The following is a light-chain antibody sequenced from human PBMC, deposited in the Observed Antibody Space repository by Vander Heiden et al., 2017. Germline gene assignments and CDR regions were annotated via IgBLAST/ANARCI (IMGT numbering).Light chain of an antibody. J-gene: IGKJ3*01. CDR3: QQYGSSQFT. V-gene: IGKV3-20*01. Sequence: EIVLTQSPGTLSLSPGERATLPCRASKSVSSSYLAWYQQKAGQAPRLLIYGASSRATGIPDRFSGSGSGTDFTLTISRLEPEDFAVYYCQQYGSSQFTFGPGTKVDIK. CDR2: GAS. CDR1: KSVSSSY.